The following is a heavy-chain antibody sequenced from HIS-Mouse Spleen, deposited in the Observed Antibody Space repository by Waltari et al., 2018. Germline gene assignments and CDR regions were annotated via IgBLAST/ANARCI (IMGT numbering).Heavy chain of an antibody. CDR3: ARVNGIAVAGTDAFDI. V-gene: IGHV3-30-3*01. D-gene: IGHD6-19*01. CDR2: ISYDGSNK. CDR1: GVTFRSSA. Sequence: QVQLVESGGGVVQPGRSLRLPCAAAGVTFRSSAMPGVRQALGKGLEWVAVISYDGSNKYYADSVKGRFTISRDNSKNTLYLQMNSLRAEDTAVYYCARVNGIAVAGTDAFDIWGQGTMVTVSS. J-gene: IGHJ3*02.